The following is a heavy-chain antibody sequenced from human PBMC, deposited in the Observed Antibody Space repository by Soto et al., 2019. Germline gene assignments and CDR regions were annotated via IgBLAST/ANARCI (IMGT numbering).Heavy chain of an antibody. CDR2: ISSSSSTI. D-gene: IGHD1-20*01. CDR3: ARVARYNWNYYYYYGMDV. Sequence: GSLRLSCAASGFTFSSYSMNWVRQAPGKGLEWVSYISSSSSTIYYADSVKGRFTISRDNAKNSLYLQMNSLRDEDTAVYYCARVARYNWNYYYYYGMDVWGQGTTVTVSS. CDR1: GFTFSSYS. J-gene: IGHJ6*02. V-gene: IGHV3-48*02.